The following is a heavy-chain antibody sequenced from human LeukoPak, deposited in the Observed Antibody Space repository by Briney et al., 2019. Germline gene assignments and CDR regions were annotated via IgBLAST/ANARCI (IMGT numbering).Heavy chain of an antibody. Sequence: SETLSLTCAVYGGSFSGYYWSWIRQPPGKGLEWIGYIYTSGSTNYNPSLNSRVTISLDTSKNQFSLKLSSVTAADTAVYYCARHAYSYGVTAYGAFDIWGQGTMVTVSS. D-gene: IGHD5-18*01. CDR3: ARHAYSYGVTAYGAFDI. CDR2: IYTSGST. CDR1: GGSFSGYY. V-gene: IGHV4-4*09. J-gene: IGHJ3*02.